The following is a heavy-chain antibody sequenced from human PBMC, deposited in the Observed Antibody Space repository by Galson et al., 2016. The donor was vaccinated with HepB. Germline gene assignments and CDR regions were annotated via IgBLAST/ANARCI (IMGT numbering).Heavy chain of an antibody. V-gene: IGHV4-34*01. Sequence: SETLSLTCAVYGGSFSGHFWTWIRQPPGKGLEWIGEVDHSGSTRYDPSLKSRVVVSVDTSKNQFSLFLTSVTAADTAVYFCARGSTRKRMFGTTRYDGMDVWGAGTTVSVSS. J-gene: IGHJ6*04. CDR1: GGSFSGHF. CDR3: ARGSTRKRMFGTTRYDGMDV. CDR2: VDHSGST. D-gene: IGHD1-7*01.